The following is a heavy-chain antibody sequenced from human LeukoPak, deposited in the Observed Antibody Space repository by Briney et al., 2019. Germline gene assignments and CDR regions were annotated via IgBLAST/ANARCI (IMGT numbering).Heavy chain of an antibody. J-gene: IGHJ4*02. CDR3: AKAPVSGSRSPFDY. Sequence: GGSLRLSCAASGFTFNSYGMHWVRQAPGKGPDWVAVIAYDGSNKYYADSVKGRVTISRDNSKNTLYLQMDSLRVEDTAVYYCAKAPVSGSRSPFDYWGQGTLVTVSS. V-gene: IGHV3-30*18. D-gene: IGHD1-26*01. CDR1: GFTFNSYG. CDR2: IAYDGSNK.